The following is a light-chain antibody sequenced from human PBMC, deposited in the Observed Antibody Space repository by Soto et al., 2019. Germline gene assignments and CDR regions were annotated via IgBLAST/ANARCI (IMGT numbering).Light chain of an antibody. CDR3: QQYDNLPLT. V-gene: IGKV1-33*01. Sequence: DIQMTQSPSSLSASVGDRVTITCQASQDINNYLNWYQQKPGKAPNLLINDASNLETGVPSRFSGSGSGTDFTLTITSRQPEDIATYYCQQYDNLPLTFGGGTKVEIK. J-gene: IGKJ4*01. CDR2: DAS. CDR1: QDINNY.